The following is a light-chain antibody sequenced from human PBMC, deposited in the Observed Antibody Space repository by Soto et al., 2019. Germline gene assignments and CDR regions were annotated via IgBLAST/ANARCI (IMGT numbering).Light chain of an antibody. CDR2: AAS. Sequence: EIVLTQSPGALSLSPGDRATLSCWASESIGDYLAWYQQRPGQAPRLLIYAASRRAAGTPHRFSGSGSERAFTLAISGLEPADLGVYYCQQYVTSPSITCGQGTRLEIK. J-gene: IGKJ5*01. CDR1: ESIGDY. CDR3: QQYVTSPSIT. V-gene: IGKV3-20*01.